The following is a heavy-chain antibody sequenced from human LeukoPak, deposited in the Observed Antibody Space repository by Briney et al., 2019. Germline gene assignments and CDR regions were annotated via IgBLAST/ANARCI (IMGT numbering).Heavy chain of an antibody. J-gene: IGHJ4*02. CDR1: GGTFSSYA. CDR3: ARGGYQLYQGDPYYFDY. CDR2: IIPIFGTA. V-gene: IGHV1-69*05. D-gene: IGHD2-2*01. Sequence: GASVKVSCKASGGTFSSYAISWVRQAPGQGLEWMGGIIPIFGTARYAQKFQGRVTITTDGSTTTAYMELSSLRSEDTAVYYCARGGYQLYQGDPYYFDYWGQGTLVTVSS.